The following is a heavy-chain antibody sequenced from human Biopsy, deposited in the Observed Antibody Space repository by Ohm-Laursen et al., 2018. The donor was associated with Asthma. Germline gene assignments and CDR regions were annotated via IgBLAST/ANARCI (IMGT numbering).Heavy chain of an antibody. CDR2: ISKDASTQ. Sequence: SLRLSCTAPGFSFSNFAIHWVRQAPGKGLEWVGVISKDASTQDYADSVKGRFTMARDNSKNTLHLQMNSLSPEDTAVYYCARDFSRAIMIGGGREHYFDFWGQGTLVTVSS. CDR1: GFSFSNFA. D-gene: IGHD3-16*01. V-gene: IGHV3-30*01. CDR3: ARDFSRAIMIGGGREHYFDF. J-gene: IGHJ4*02.